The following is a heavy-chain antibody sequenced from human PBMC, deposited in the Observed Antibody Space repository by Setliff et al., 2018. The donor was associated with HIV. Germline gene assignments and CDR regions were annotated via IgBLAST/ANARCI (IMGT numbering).Heavy chain of an antibody. CDR3: AREGPGPQFYDAIDL. CDR2: IYYSGST. Sequence: PSETLSLTCTVSGGSISSHYWSWIRQPPGKGLEWIGGIYYSGSTNYNPSLKSRVTLSLDTSKNQFSLKLTSVTAADTAVYYCAREGPGPQFYDAIDLWGQGTMVTVSS. V-gene: IGHV4-59*11. CDR1: GGSISSHY. J-gene: IGHJ3*01.